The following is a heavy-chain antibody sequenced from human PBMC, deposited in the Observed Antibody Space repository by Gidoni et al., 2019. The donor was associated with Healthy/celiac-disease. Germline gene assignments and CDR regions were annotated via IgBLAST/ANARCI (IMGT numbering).Heavy chain of an antibody. D-gene: IGHD2-15*01. CDR3: ARGAVVAPRAFDI. Sequence: QVQLQQWGAGLLKPSETLSLTCAVYGGSFSGYYWSWIRQPPGKGLEWIGEINHSGSTNYNPSLKSRVTISVDTSKNQFSLKLSSVTAADTAVYYCARGAVVAPRAFDIWGQGTMVTVSS. CDR2: INHSGST. J-gene: IGHJ3*02. V-gene: IGHV4-34*01. CDR1: GGSFSGYY.